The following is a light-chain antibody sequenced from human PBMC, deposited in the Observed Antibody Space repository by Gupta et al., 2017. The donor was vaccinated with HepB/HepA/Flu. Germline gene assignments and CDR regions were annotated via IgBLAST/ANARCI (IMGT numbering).Light chain of an antibody. Sequence: SVLTQPPSVSGAPGQTVTISCIGSSSNIGAGYDVQWIQQVPAKTPKLLIHGTRNLLSGVPGRFLGYKAGTYAAPETTGLHTEDEADDYCQYSDRCLGGVMFGGGTKLTVL. CDR3: QYSDRCLGGVM. V-gene: IGLV1-40*01. CDR2: GTR. CDR1: SSNIGAGYD. J-gene: IGLJ3*02.